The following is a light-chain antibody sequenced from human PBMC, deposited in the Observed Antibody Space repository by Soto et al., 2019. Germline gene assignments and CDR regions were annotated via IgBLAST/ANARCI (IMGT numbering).Light chain of an antibody. Sequence: EIVLTQSPGTLSLSPGERATLSCRASQSVSSSYLAWYQQKPGQAPRLLIYGASSRATGIPDRFGGSGSGTDFTLTISRLEPEDFAVYYCQQYGSSPWTFGQGTKVESK. CDR1: QSVSSSY. CDR2: GAS. J-gene: IGKJ1*01. V-gene: IGKV3-20*01. CDR3: QQYGSSPWT.